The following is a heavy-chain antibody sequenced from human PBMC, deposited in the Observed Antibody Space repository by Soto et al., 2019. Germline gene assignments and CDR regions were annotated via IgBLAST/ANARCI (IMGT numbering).Heavy chain of an antibody. CDR3: AREMSTTLNYVVMDV. CDR2: IIPIFDTP. D-gene: IGHD1-1*01. CDR1: GGTFRTDA. Sequence: HVQLVQSGAVVKKSGSSVKVSCKTSGGTFRTDAISWVRQAPGQGLEWMGGIIPIFDTPNYAQKFQGRVTITADDSTSTAYMDLSRLRPEDTAVYYCAREMSTTLNYVVMDVWGQGTTVTVSS. V-gene: IGHV1-69*01. J-gene: IGHJ6*02.